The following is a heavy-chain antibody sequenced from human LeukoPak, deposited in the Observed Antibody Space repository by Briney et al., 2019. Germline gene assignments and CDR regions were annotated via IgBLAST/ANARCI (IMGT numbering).Heavy chain of an antibody. J-gene: IGHJ3*01. CDR2: IDSVGTS. CDR1: GGSINKYF. CDR3: ASVCGSATNYRLCGFDV. Sequence: SETLSLTCIVSGGSINKYFRTWIRQPAGKGLEWIGRIDSVGTSNYNPSLRGRVTMSVDTSKSHFSLGVTSMTAADTAMYYCASVCGSATNYRLCGFDVWGQGTVVTVSS. D-gene: IGHD3-10*01. V-gene: IGHV4-4*07.